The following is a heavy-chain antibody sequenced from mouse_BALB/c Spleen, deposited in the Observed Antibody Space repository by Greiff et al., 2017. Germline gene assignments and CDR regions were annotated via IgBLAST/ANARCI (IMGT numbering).Heavy chain of an antibody. CDR1: GYTFTSYW. J-gene: IGHJ4*01. D-gene: IGHD1-1*01. Sequence: DLVKPGASVKLSCKASGYTFTSYWINWIKQRPRQGLEWIGRIAPGSGSTYYNEMFKGKATLTVDTSSSTAYIQLSSLSSEDSAVYFCARELRAMDYWGQGTSVTVSS. V-gene: IGHV1S41*01. CDR2: IAPGSGST. CDR3: ARELRAMDY.